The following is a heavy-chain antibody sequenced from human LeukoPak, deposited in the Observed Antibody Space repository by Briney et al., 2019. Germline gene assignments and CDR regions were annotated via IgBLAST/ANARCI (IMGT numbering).Heavy chain of an antibody. V-gene: IGHV1-46*01. CDR2: INPSGSST. D-gene: IGHD4-23*01. J-gene: IGHJ4*02. CDR3: AGATTVVIDY. Sequence: GASVKVSCKASGYTFTSQYMHWVRQAPGQGLEWMGIINPSGSSTSYAQKFQGRVTMTRDTSTSTVYMELSSLRSEDTAVYYCAGATTVVIDYWGQGTLVTVSS. CDR1: GYTFTSQY.